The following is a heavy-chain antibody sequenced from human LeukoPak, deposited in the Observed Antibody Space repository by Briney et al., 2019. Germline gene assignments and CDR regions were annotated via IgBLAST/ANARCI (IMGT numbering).Heavy chain of an antibody. CDR2: INPSGGST. J-gene: IGHJ4*02. CDR1: GYTFTSYY. D-gene: IGHD5-24*01. Sequence: ASVKVSCKASGYTFTSYYMHWVRQAPGQGLERMGIINPSGGSTSYAQKFQGRVTMTRDMSTSTVYMELSSLRSEDTAVYYCARVPWRLQFFDYWGQGTLVTVSS. V-gene: IGHV1-46*01. CDR3: ARVPWRLQFFDY.